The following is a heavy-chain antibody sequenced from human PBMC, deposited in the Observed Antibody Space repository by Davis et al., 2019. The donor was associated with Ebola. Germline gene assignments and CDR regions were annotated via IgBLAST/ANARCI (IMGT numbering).Heavy chain of an antibody. CDR2: ITNDGTRT. CDR3: ARREAASIDY. J-gene: IGHJ4*02. V-gene: IGHV3-74*01. CDR1: GFTVSNNY. D-gene: IGHD6-25*01. Sequence: GESLKISCAASGFTVSNNYMNWVRQTPGKGLVWVSRITNDGTRTSYADSVQGRFTISRDNAKNTLFLQLNSLRVEDTAIYYCARREAASIDYWGQGTLVTVSS.